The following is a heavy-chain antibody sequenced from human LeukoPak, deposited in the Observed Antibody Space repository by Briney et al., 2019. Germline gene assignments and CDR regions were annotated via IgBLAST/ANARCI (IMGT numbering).Heavy chain of an antibody. D-gene: IGHD3-22*01. CDR3: VSREWRSGYFLFDS. V-gene: IGHV1-2*02. CDR1: GYTFTDYY. Sequence: GASVKVSCRASGYTFTDYYMHWVRQAPGQGLEWMGGINPNSGGTNYAQRFQGRVTMTRDTSISTAYMELSRLRSDDTAVYYCVSREWRSGYFLFDSWGQGTLVTVSS. J-gene: IGHJ4*02. CDR2: INPNSGGT.